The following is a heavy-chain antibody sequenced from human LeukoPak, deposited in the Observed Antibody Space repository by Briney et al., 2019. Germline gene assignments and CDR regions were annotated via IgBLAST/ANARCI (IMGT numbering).Heavy chain of an antibody. CDR1: GFTVSSNY. D-gene: IGHD3-10*01. Sequence: PGGSLRLSCAASGFTVSSNYMSWVRQAPGKGLEWVSVIYSGGNTYYTDSVKGRFTISRDNSKNTLYLQMNSLRAEDTAVYYCARGVYYGSGSYIGDPWGQGTLVTVSS. CDR2: IYSGGNT. V-gene: IGHV3-53*01. CDR3: ARGVYYGSGSYIGDP. J-gene: IGHJ5*02.